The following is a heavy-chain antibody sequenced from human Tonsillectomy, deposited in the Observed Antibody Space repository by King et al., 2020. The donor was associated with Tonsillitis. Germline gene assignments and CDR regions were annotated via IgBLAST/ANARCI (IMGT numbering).Heavy chain of an antibody. Sequence: VQLVESGAEVKKPGASVKVSCQASGYTFTTYGISWVRQAPGQGLEWMGWISAYNGNTNYAQKLQGRVTMTTDTSTSTAYMELRSLRSDDTAVYYCARVAPRRFGELLEGHWGQGTLVTVSS. CDR2: ISAYNGNT. CDR1: GYTFTTYG. D-gene: IGHD3-10*01. CDR3: ARVAPRRFGELLEGH. V-gene: IGHV1-18*04. J-gene: IGHJ4*02.